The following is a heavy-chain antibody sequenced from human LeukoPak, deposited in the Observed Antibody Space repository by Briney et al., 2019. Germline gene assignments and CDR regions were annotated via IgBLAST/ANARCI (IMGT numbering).Heavy chain of an antibody. CDR1: GFTFSSYE. CDR3: AREVCSGGSCYSDAFDI. D-gene: IGHD2-15*01. Sequence: GGSLRLSCAASGFTFSSYEMNWVRQAPGKGLEWVSYISSSGSTIYYADSVKGRFTISRDNSKNTLYLQMNSLRAEDTAVYYCAREVCSGGSCYSDAFDIWGQGTMVTVSS. V-gene: IGHV3-48*03. J-gene: IGHJ3*02. CDR2: ISSSGSTI.